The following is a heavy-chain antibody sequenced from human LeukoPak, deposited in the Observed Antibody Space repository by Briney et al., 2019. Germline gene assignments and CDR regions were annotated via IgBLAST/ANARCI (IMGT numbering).Heavy chain of an antibody. CDR3: ARGGDTTVVTLDY. Sequence: PSETPSLTCAVYGGSFSGKYWNWIRQPPGKGLEWIGEINHSGTTNYNPSLKSRVTISVDTSKNQFSLKLSSVTATDTAVYYCARGGDTTVVTLDYWGQGTLVTVSS. CDR2: INHSGTT. CDR1: GGSFSGKY. V-gene: IGHV4-34*01. D-gene: IGHD4-23*01. J-gene: IGHJ4*02.